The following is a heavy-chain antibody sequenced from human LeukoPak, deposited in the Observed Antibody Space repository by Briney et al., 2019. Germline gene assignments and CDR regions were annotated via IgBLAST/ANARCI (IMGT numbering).Heavy chain of an antibody. CDR3: ARTGPFLMVRKIQH. D-gene: IGHD3-10*01. J-gene: IGHJ1*01. CDR2: IYYSGST. CDR1: GGSISSYY. Sequence: SSETLSLTCTVSGGSISSYYWSWIRQPPGKGLEWIGYIYYSGSTNYNPSLKSRVTISVDTSKNQFSLKLSSVTAADTAVYYCARTGPFLMVRKIQHWGQGTLVTVSS. V-gene: IGHV4-59*12.